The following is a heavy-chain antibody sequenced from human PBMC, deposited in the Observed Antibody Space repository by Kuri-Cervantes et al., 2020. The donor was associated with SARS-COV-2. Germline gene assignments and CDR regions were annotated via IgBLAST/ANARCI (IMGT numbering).Heavy chain of an antibody. CDR2: ISYDGSNK. Sequence: GGSLRLSCAASGFTFSSYGMHWVRQAPGKGLEWVAVISYDGSNKYYADSVKGRFTISRDNSKNTLYLQMNSLRAEDTAVYYCARDKYDFWSGSDYWGQGTLVNVSS. CDR3: ARDKYDFWSGSDY. CDR1: GFTFSSYG. V-gene: IGHV3-30*03. D-gene: IGHD3-3*01. J-gene: IGHJ4*02.